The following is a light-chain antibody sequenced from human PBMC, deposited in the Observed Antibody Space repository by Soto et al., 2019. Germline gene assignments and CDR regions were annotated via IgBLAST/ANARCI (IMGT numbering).Light chain of an antibody. CDR1: QSVSNS. CDR3: QLRSNWPRWT. V-gene: IGKV3-11*01. CDR2: DAS. J-gene: IGKJ1*01. Sequence: EIVLTRSTSSLSLFPGARATLSCRASQSVSNSLAWYQQKPGQAPRLLIHDASERAAGIPARFSGSGSGTDFTLTISSLVPEDLAVYYCQLRSNWPRWTFGRGTKVDIK.